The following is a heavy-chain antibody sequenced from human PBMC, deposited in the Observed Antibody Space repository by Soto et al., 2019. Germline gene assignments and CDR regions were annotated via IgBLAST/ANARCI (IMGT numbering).Heavy chain of an antibody. Sequence: SETLSLTCTVSGVSMSTYYWSWVRQPPGKGLEWIGYIHYNGVTNYNPSLKSRVTISLDTSKNQFSLKLSSMTAADTAVYYCATEGGGFDYWGQGTLVTVSS. J-gene: IGHJ4*02. CDR3: ATEGGGFDY. V-gene: IGHV4-59*01. D-gene: IGHD3-10*01. CDR1: GVSMSTYY. CDR2: IHYNGVT.